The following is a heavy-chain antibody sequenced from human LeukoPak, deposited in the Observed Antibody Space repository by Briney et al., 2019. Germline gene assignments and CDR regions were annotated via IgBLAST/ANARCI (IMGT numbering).Heavy chain of an antibody. CDR3: VKDTDIVVVPAAMHY. CDR2: ISSNGGST. V-gene: IGHV3-64D*06. J-gene: IGHJ4*02. CDR1: GFTFSSYA. D-gene: IGHD2-2*01. Sequence: GGSQRLSCSASGFTFSSYAMHWVRQAPGKGLEYVSAISSNGGSTYYADSVKGRFTISRDNSKNTLYLQMSSLRAEDTAVYYCVKDTDIVVVPAAMHYWGQGTLVTVSS.